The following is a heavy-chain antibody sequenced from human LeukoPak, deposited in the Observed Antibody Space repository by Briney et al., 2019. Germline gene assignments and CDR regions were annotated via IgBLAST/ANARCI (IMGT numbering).Heavy chain of an antibody. Sequence: GGSLRLSCAASGFTVSSNYMSWVRQAPGKGLEWVSVIYSGGSTYYADSVKGRFTISRDNSKNTLYLQMNSLRAEDTAVYYCARAYDILTGLDYWGQGTLATVSS. CDR3: ARAYDILTGLDY. J-gene: IGHJ4*02. V-gene: IGHV3-53*01. CDR2: IYSGGST. CDR1: GFTVSSNY. D-gene: IGHD3-9*01.